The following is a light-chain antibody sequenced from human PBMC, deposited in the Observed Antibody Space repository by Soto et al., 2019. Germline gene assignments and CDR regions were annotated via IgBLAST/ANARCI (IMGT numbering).Light chain of an antibody. CDR1: QSVSSY. V-gene: IGKV3-11*01. Sequence: EIVLTQSPATLSLSPGERATLSFRASQSVSSYLAWYQQKHGQAPRLLIYDASNKAAGIPARFSGSGSGTDFTLTISSIEPEEFSVYYCHQRSNWPRTVGGGTKVEIK. CDR3: HQRSNWPRT. CDR2: DAS. J-gene: IGKJ4*02.